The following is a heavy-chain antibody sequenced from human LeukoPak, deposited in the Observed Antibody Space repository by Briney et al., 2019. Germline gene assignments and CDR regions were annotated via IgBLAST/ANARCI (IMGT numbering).Heavy chain of an antibody. J-gene: IGHJ4*02. Sequence: ASGTLSLTCAVYGGSFSGYYWSWIRQPPGKGLEWIGEINHSGSTNYNPSLKSRVTISVDTSKNQFSLKLSSVTAADTAVYYCARGHSYGFDYWGQGTLVTVSS. V-gene: IGHV4-34*01. CDR3: ARGHSYGFDY. CDR2: INHSGST. D-gene: IGHD5-18*01. CDR1: GGSFSGYY.